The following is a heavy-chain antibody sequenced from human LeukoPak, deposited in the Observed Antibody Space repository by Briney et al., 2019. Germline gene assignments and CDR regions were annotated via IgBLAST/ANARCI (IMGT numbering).Heavy chain of an antibody. D-gene: IGHD2-15*01. CDR1: GYTFGKYA. V-gene: IGHV1-3*01. J-gene: IGHJ4*02. CDR2: IDGGNGDT. Sequence: ASVKVSCKTSGYTFGKYAIHWVRQAPGQRLEWMGWIDGGNGDTRFSQKFQDRVSFTRDTFATTAYMELTSLRSEDTAIYYCARDQSRDIRVDFDCWGRGTLVTVSS. CDR3: ARDQSRDIRVDFDC.